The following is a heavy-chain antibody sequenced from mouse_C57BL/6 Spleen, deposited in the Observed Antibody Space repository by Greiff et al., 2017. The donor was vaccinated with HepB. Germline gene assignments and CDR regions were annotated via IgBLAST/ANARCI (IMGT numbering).Heavy chain of an antibody. D-gene: IGHD1-2*01. CDR3: SSTLYAYGAGGYYFDY. V-gene: IGHV1-72*01. CDR2: IDPNSGGT. J-gene: IGHJ2*01. Sequence: VQLQQSGAELVKPGASVKLSCKASGYTFTSYWMHWVKQRPGRGLEWIGRIDPNSGGTKYNEKFKSKATLTVDKPSSTAYMQLSSLTSEVPAVLYCSSTLYAYGAGGYYFDYWNQGATLTVAS. CDR1: GYTFTSYW.